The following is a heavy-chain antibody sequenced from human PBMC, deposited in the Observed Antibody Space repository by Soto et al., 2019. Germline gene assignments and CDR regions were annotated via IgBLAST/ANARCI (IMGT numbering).Heavy chain of an antibody. CDR3: ARGPLGATPSDAFDI. CDR2: ISYDGSNK. Sequence: QVQLVESGGGVVQPGRSLRLSCAASGFTFSSYAMHWVRQAPCTGLEWVAVISYDGSNKYYADSVKGRFTISRDNSKNTLYLQMNSLRAEDTAVYYCARGPLGATPSDAFDIWGQGTMVTVSS. CDR1: GFTFSSYA. J-gene: IGHJ3*02. V-gene: IGHV3-30-3*01. D-gene: IGHD1-26*01.